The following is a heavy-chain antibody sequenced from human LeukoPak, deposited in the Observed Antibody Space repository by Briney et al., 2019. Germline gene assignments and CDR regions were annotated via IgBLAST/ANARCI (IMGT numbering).Heavy chain of an antibody. J-gene: IGHJ4*02. CDR1: GFTFTNYA. CDR2: ITGRST. V-gene: IGHV3-23*01. Sequence: GGSLRLSCAASGFTFTNYAMSWVRQAPGKGLEWVSGITGRSTYYADSVKGRFTISRDISKNTLYVQMNSLRAEDTAVYYCAKVVGTSGWYFDYWGQGTLVTVSS. CDR3: AKVVGTSGWYFDY. D-gene: IGHD1-1*01.